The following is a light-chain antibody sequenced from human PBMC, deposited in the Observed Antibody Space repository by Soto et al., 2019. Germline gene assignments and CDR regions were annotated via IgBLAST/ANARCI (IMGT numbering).Light chain of an antibody. J-gene: IGKJ4*01. Sequence: EIVLTQSPAILSLSPGDRVTISCRASQSVSSRYLAWYQQTPGQAHSLLIYGASSRATGIPDRFSGSGSGTDFTLTISSLEPEDFAVYYCHQYNGSPLTFGGGTKVEIK. CDR3: HQYNGSPLT. CDR2: GAS. CDR1: QSVSSRY. V-gene: IGKV3-20*01.